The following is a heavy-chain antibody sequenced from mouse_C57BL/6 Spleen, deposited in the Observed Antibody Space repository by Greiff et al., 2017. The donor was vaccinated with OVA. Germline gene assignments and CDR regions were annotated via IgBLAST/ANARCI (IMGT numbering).Heavy chain of an antibody. V-gene: IGHV8-8*01. Sequence: QVTLKVSGPGILQPSQTLSLTCSFSGFSLSTSGMGVGWIRQPSGKGLEWLAHIWWDDDKYYNPALKSRLTISKDTSKNQVFLKIANVDTADTATYYCARMEDYYGSSYGGFAYWGQGTLVTVSA. CDR3: ARMEDYYGSSYGGFAY. J-gene: IGHJ3*01. D-gene: IGHD1-1*01. CDR1: GFSLSTSGMG. CDR2: IWWDDDK.